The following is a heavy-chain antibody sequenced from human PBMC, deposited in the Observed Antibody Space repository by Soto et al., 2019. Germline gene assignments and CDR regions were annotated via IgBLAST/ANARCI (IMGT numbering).Heavy chain of an antibody. J-gene: IGHJ4*02. CDR1: GFTFSNYG. Sequence: EVQLLESGGALAQPGGYLRLSCVASGFTFSNYGMGWVRQAPGKGLEWVSSISGSSGDTYYADAVKGRFTISRDISKNTLFLQMNSLRAEDTALYYCAKDCRYESLNNPIDYWGQGTLVTVSS. CDR2: ISGSSGDT. V-gene: IGHV3-23*01. D-gene: IGHD3-3*01. CDR3: AKDCRYESLNNPIDY.